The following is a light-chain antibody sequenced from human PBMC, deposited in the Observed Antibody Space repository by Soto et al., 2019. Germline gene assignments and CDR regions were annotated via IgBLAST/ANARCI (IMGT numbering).Light chain of an antibody. CDR3: QSVDSSDQGF. V-gene: IGLV6-57*02. Sequence: NFILTQPHSVSGSPGKTVTISCTGSGGSLASNYVQWYQQRPGRAPTTVIYEDNDRPSGVPNRFSGSVDISSNSAFLTISGLTTEDEADYYCQSVDSSDQGFFGGGTQLTVL. J-gene: IGLJ2*01. CDR1: GGSLASNY. CDR2: EDN.